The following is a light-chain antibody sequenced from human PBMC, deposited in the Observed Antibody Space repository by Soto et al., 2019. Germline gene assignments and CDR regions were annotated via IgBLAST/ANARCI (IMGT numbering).Light chain of an antibody. J-gene: IGKJ1*01. Sequence: VVTQSPATLSVFPGEKATLSCRASQSVSSDLAWYQQRPGQAPRLLIYGASTRATGIPARFRGSGSGTEFRLTISSLQSEDFATYYCQQYNTWHPKMAFGRGTKVEIK. CDR2: GAS. V-gene: IGKV3-15*01. CDR1: QSVSSD. CDR3: QQYNTWHPKMA.